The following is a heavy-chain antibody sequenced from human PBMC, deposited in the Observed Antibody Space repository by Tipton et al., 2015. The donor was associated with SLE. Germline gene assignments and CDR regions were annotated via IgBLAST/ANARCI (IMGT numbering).Heavy chain of an antibody. CDR2: IYYSGTT. V-gene: IGHV4-39*07. D-gene: IGHD3-22*01. Sequence: TLSLTCTVSGGSISSSSYYWSWIRQPAGKGLEWIGSIYYSGTTYYNPSLKSRVTISLDTSKNQFSLKVSSVTAADTAVYYCARIAEVVIVDYWGQGTLVTVSS. CDR3: ARIAEVVIVDY. CDR1: GGSISSSSYY. J-gene: IGHJ4*02.